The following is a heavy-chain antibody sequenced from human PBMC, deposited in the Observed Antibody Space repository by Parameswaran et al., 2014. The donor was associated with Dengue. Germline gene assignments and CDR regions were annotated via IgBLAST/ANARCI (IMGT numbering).Heavy chain of an antibody. Sequence: WIRQPPGKGLEWVAFIRYDGSNKYYADSVKGRFTISRDNSKNTLYLQMNSLRAEDTAVYYCAKDGPSGYDFAGGYYYYMDVWGKGTTVTVSS. V-gene: IGHV3-30*02. CDR3: AKDGPSGYDFAGGYYYYMDV. J-gene: IGHJ6*03. CDR2: IRYDGSNK. D-gene: IGHD5-12*01.